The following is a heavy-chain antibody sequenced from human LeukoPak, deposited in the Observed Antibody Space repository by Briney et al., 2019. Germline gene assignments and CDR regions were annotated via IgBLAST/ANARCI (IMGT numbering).Heavy chain of an antibody. CDR3: VSPRGFSYGYFDY. V-gene: IGHV4-39*01. CDR2: IYYSKNT. J-gene: IGHJ4*02. CDR1: GGSISSSSAY. Sequence: PSETLSLTCTVSGGSISSSSAYWGWIRQPPGKGQQWIGSIYYSKNTHYNPSLKSRVTISADTSKNPFTLTLGSESATDTAVYYCVSPRGFSYGYFDYWGQGTLVTVSS. D-gene: IGHD5-18*01.